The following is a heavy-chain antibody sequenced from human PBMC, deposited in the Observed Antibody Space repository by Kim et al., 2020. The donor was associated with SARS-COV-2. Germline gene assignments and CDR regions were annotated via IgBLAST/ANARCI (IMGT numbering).Heavy chain of an antibody. CDR3: ASTAKDFWSGLPFGNT. CDR1: GGSISSSSYY. CDR2: IYYSGST. J-gene: IGHJ4*02. D-gene: IGHD3-3*01. V-gene: IGHV4-39*01. Sequence: SETLSLTCTVSGGSISSSSYYWGWIRQPPGKGLEWIGSIYYSGSTYYNPSLKSRVTISVDTSKNQFSLKLSSVTAADTAVYYCASTAKDFWSGLPFGNTWGQGTLVTVSS.